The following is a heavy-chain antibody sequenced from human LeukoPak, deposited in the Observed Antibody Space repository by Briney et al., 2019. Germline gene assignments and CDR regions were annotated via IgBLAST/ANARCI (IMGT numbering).Heavy chain of an antibody. CDR3: ARDRTLDY. Sequence: GGSLRLSCAASGFTFSTYAMHWVRQAPGKGLEWVAVISYDGSNKYYADSVKGRFTISRDNSKNTLYLQMNSLRAEDTAVYYCARDRTLDYWGQGTLVTVSS. CDR1: GFTFSTYA. CDR2: ISYDGSNK. D-gene: IGHD1/OR15-1a*01. V-gene: IGHV3-30-3*01. J-gene: IGHJ4*02.